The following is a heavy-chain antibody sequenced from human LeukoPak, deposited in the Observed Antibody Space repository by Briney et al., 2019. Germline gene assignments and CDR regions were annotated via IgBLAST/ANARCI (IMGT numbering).Heavy chain of an antibody. CDR3: ATHFTIFSAFDI. CDR2: IYYGGST. Sequence: PSETLSLTCAVSGASITSSSYYWGWIRQPPGKGLEWIGSIYYGGSTYYNPSLKSRVTISVDTSKNQFSLKLNSVTAADTAVYYCATHFTIFSAFDIWGQGTMVIVSS. J-gene: IGHJ3*02. CDR1: GASITSSSYY. V-gene: IGHV4-39*01. D-gene: IGHD3-3*01.